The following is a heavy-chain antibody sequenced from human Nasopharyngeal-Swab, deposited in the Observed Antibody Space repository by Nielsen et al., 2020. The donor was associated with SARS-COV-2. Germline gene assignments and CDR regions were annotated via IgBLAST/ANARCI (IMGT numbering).Heavy chain of an antibody. Sequence: GESLKISCAASGFTFSGSAIHWVRQASGKGPEWVGRVRSKGNNYATAYSASVKGRFIIFRDDPTNTAYLQMNSLKTEDTAMYYCTRCGGGCYSGRDYWGQGTLVTVSS. CDR3: TRCGGGCYSGRDY. J-gene: IGHJ4*02. D-gene: IGHD2-15*01. CDR1: GFTFSGSA. CDR2: VRSKGNNYAT. V-gene: IGHV3-73*01.